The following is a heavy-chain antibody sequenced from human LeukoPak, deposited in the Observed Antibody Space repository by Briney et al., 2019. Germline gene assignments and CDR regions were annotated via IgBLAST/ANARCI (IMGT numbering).Heavy chain of an antibody. Sequence: SETLSLTCTVSGGSLSSYYWSWIRQPAGKGLEWSWRIYTSGSTNYNPSLTSRVTMSVDTSKKQFSLKLSSVTAADTAVYYCARDYDILTGYYGGDAFDIWGQGTMVTVSS. D-gene: IGHD3-9*01. V-gene: IGHV4-4*07. CDR1: GGSLSSYY. J-gene: IGHJ3*02. CDR2: IYTSGST. CDR3: ARDYDILTGYYGGDAFDI.